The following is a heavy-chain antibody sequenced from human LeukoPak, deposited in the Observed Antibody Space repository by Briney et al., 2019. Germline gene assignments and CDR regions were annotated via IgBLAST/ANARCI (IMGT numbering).Heavy chain of an antibody. V-gene: IGHV4-39*01. CDR2: IYYSGST. J-gene: IGHJ4*02. Sequence: SETLSLTCTVSGGSISSSSYYWGWIRQPPGKGLEWIGSIYYSGSTYYNPSLKSRVTISVDTSKNQFSLKLSSVTAADTAVYYCARVIGAPADYWGQGTLVTVPS. CDR1: GGSISSSSYY. D-gene: IGHD3-10*01. CDR3: ARVIGAPADY.